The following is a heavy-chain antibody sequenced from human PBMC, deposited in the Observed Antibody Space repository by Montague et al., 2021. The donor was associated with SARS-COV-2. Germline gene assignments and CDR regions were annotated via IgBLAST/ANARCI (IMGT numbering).Heavy chain of an antibody. V-gene: IGHV4-39*01. Sequence: SETLSFTCTVSGGSISSSSYYWGWIRQPPGKGLEWIGSIYYSGSTYYNPSLKSRVTISVDTSKNQFSLKLSSVTAADTAVYYCAIEVGAMVYYYGMDVWGQGTTVTVSS. J-gene: IGHJ6*02. CDR3: AIEVGAMVYYYGMDV. D-gene: IGHD1-26*01. CDR2: IYYSGST. CDR1: GGSISSSSYY.